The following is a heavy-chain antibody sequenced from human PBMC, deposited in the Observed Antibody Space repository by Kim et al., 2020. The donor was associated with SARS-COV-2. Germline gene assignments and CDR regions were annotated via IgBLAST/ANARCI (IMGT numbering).Heavy chain of an antibody. Sequence: SETLSLTCTVSGGSISSSSYYWGWIRQPPGKGLEWIGSIYYSGSTYYNPSLKSRVTISVDTSKNQFSLKLSSVTAADTAVYYCARDQEEHYYDSSGYFSAFDIWGQGTMVTVSS. CDR1: GGSISSSSYY. V-gene: IGHV4-39*07. CDR3: ARDQEEHYYDSSGYFSAFDI. D-gene: IGHD3-22*01. J-gene: IGHJ3*02. CDR2: IYYSGST.